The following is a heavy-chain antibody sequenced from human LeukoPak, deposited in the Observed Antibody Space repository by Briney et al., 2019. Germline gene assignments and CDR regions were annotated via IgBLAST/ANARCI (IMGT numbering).Heavy chain of an antibody. CDR2: INPNSGVT. Sequence: SVKVSCKASGYTFNGFYLHWVRRAPGQGLEWMGWINPNSGVTNYAQKFQGRVTMTWDTSISTAYMELSWLRSDDTAVYYCARGKNDLSFDYWGQGTLVTVSS. CDR1: GYTFNGFY. J-gene: IGHJ4*02. D-gene: IGHD1-1*01. V-gene: IGHV1-2*02. CDR3: ARGKNDLSFDY.